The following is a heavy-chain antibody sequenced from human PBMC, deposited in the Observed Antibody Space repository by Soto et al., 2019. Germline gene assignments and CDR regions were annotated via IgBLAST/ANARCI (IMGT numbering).Heavy chain of an antibody. V-gene: IGHV3-30-3*01. CDR2: ISYDGSNK. D-gene: IGHD3-22*01. CDR3: ARDQSVYYYDSSGQSDYFDY. J-gene: IGHJ4*02. Sequence: GGSLRLSCAASGFTFSSYAMHWVRQAPGKGLEWVAVISYDGSNKYYADSVKGRFTISRDNSKNTLYLQMNSLRAEDTAVYYCARDQSVYYYDSSGQSDYFDYWGQGTLVTVSS. CDR1: GFTFSSYA.